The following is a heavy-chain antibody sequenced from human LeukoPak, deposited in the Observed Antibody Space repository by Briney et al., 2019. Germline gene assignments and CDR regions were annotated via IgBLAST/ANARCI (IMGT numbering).Heavy chain of an antibody. CDR1: GYTFTRYD. J-gene: IGHJ1*01. V-gene: IGHV1-2*06. CDR2: INPNIGGT. D-gene: IGHD6-13*01. CDR3: RRVPYSSSWDEYFQH. Sequence: ASVKVSCKASGYTFTRYDMRWVRQAPGQGLEWMGRINPNIGGTNYAQKFQGRVTMTRETSISTAYMELSRLRSDDTAVYYCRRVPYSSSWDEYFQHWGQGTLVTVSS.